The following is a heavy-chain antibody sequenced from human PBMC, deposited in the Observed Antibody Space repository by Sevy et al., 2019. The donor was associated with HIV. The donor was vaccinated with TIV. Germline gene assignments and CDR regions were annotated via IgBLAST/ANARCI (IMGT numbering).Heavy chain of an antibody. Sequence: SETLSLTCAVSGYSITSGYLWGWIRQPPGKGLEWIGSVFHSGNTYYNPSLNSRVIISVDTSKNQFYLKLNSVTAADTAVYYGARHSHGSGTYYVPFDSWGQGTLVTVSS. CDR2: VFHSGNT. J-gene: IGHJ4*02. CDR1: GYSITSGYL. CDR3: ARHSHGSGTYYVPFDS. D-gene: IGHD3-10*01. V-gene: IGHV4-38-2*01.